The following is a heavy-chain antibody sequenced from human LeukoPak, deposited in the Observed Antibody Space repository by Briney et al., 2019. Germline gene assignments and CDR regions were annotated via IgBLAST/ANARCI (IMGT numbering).Heavy chain of an antibody. D-gene: IGHD3-9*01. J-gene: IGHJ3*02. CDR3: ANVLRYFDWGFDI. Sequence: GGSLRLSCAASGFTFSDYYMSWIRQAPGKGLEWVSYISSSGSTIYYADSVKGRFTISRDNAKNSLYLQMNSLRAEDTAVYYCANVLRYFDWGFDIWGQGTMVTVSS. V-gene: IGHV3-11*01. CDR1: GFTFSDYY. CDR2: ISSSGSTI.